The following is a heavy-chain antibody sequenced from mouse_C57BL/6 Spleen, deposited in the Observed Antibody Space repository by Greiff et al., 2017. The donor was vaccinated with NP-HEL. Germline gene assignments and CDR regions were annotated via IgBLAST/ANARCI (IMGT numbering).Heavy chain of an antibody. J-gene: IGHJ2*01. CDR3: ARGSSYFDY. CDR2: INYDGSST. CDR1: GFTFSDYY. V-gene: IGHV5-16*01. Sequence: EVKLMESEGGLVQPGRSMKLSCTASGFTFSDYYMAWVRQVPEKGLEWVANINYDGSSTYYLDYLKSRFIISRDNAKNILYLQMSSLTSDDTASYYCARGSSYFDYWGQGTTLTVSS. D-gene: IGHD1-1*01.